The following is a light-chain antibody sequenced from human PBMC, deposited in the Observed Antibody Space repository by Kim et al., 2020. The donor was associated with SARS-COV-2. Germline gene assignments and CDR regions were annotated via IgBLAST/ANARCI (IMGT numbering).Light chain of an antibody. CDR2: DAS. Sequence: SVSVGDRVTFTCRASQSIGDWLAWSQQKPGKAPKLLVYDASSLESGVPARFSGSGSGTEFTLTISGLQPDGFATYYCQQYSSFPLTFGGGTKLEI. CDR3: QQYSSFPLT. CDR1: QSIGDW. V-gene: IGKV1-5*01. J-gene: IGKJ4*01.